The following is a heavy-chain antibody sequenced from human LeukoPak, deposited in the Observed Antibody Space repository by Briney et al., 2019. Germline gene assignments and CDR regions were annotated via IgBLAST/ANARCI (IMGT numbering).Heavy chain of an antibody. CDR2: ISSSGSTI. Sequence: GGSLRLSCAASGFTFSSYEMNWVRQAPGKGLEWVSYISSSGSTIYYADSVKGRFTISRDNAKNSLYLQMNSLRAEDTAVYYCVRSSGRFLNWFDPWGQGTLVTVSS. CDR1: GFTFSSYE. D-gene: IGHD6-19*01. J-gene: IGHJ5*02. CDR3: VRSSGRFLNWFDP. V-gene: IGHV3-48*03.